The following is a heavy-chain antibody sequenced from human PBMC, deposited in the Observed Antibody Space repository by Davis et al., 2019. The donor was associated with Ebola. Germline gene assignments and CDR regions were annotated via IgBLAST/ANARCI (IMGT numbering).Heavy chain of an antibody. J-gene: IGHJ4*02. D-gene: IGHD3-10*01. CDR2: INPYSGGT. Sequence: ASVKVSCKASGYTFTNYYMHWVRQAAGQGLEWMGRINPYSGGTNYPQKFQGRVTMTRDTTISTAYMELSRLRSDDTAVYYCARLSFGEVGFDYWGQGTLVTVSS. CDR3: ARLSFGEVGFDY. CDR1: GYTFTNYY. V-gene: IGHV1-2*06.